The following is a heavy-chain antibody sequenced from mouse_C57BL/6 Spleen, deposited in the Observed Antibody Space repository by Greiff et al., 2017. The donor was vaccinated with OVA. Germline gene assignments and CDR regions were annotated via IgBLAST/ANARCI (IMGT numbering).Heavy chain of an antibody. V-gene: IGHV5-15*01. Sequence: EVKLVESGGGLVQPGGSLKLSCAASGFTFSDYGMAWVRQAPRKGPEWVAFISNLAYSIYYADTVTGRFTISRENAKNTLYLEMSSLRSEDTAMYYCARRGSYDGYYVPYAMDYWGQGTSVTVSS. CDR2: ISNLAYSI. CDR3: ARRGSYDGYYVPYAMDY. J-gene: IGHJ4*01. CDR1: GFTFSDYG. D-gene: IGHD2-3*01.